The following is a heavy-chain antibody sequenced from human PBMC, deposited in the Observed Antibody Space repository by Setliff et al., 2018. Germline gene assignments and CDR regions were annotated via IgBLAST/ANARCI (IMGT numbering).Heavy chain of an antibody. CDR1: GFTLSNGW. J-gene: IGHJ4*02. CDR3: ARDLSGRSDY. D-gene: IGHD3-3*01. CDR2: LNEDGSTT. Sequence: GGSLRLSCAASGFTLSNGWMNWVRQAPGKGLVWVSRLNEDGSTTTYADSVKGRFTISRDNAKNTLYLQMNSLRAEDTAVYYCARDLSGRSDYWGQGTLVTVSS. V-gene: IGHV3-74*03.